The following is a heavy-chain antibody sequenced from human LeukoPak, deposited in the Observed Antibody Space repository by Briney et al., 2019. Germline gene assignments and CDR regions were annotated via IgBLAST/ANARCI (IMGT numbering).Heavy chain of an antibody. D-gene: IGHD3-10*01. CDR3: ARNPIDYYGSGSYNYYYYYMDV. V-gene: IGHV3-21*04. Sequence: GGSLRLSCAASGFTFSSYAMSWVRQAPGKGLELVSSISSSSSYIYYADSVKGRFTISRDNAKNSLYLQMNSLRAEDTAVYYCARNPIDYYGSGSYNYYYYYMDVWGKGTTVTVSS. J-gene: IGHJ6*03. CDR2: ISSSSSYI. CDR1: GFTFSSYA.